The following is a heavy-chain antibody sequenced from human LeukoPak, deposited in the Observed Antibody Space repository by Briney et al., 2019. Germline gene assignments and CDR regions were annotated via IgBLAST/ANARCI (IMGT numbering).Heavy chain of an antibody. CDR1: GFSFSSYS. Sequence: GGSLRLSCAASGFSFSSYSMKWVRQAPGKGLEWVASITSSSSYIYYADSVKGRFTISRDNSKNTLYLQMNSLRAEDTAVYYCAAPGHYDFWSGPRFDYWGQGTLVTVSS. J-gene: IGHJ4*02. V-gene: IGHV3-21*04. D-gene: IGHD3-3*01. CDR2: ITSSSSYI. CDR3: AAPGHYDFWSGPRFDY.